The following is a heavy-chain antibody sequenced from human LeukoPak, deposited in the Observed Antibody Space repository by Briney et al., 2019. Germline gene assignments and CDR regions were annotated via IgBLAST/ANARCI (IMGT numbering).Heavy chain of an antibody. J-gene: IGHJ3*02. Sequence: ASQTLSLTCSVSGGSITNDDYYWSWIRQPAGKGLEWIGRIYTTGSTNYNPSLKSRVTISVDTSKNQFSLMLSSVTAADTAVYYCAREGYDFWSGPGLHRPDAFDIWGQGTMVTVSS. CDR3: AREGYDFWSGPGLHRPDAFDI. CDR2: IYTTGST. D-gene: IGHD3-3*01. V-gene: IGHV4-61*02. CDR1: GGSITNDDYY.